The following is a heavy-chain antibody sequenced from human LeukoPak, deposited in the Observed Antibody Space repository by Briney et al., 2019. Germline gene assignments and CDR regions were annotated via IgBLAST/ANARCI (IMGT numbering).Heavy chain of an antibody. V-gene: IGHV1-69*04. CDR1: GGTFSSYA. Sequence: ASVKVSCKASGGTFSSYAISWVRQAPGQGLEWMGRLIPIFGIANYAQKFQGRVTITADKSTSTAYMELSSLRSEDTAVYYCARSYDSSGYYSPYFDYWGQGTLVTVSS. CDR3: ARSYDSSGYYSPYFDY. D-gene: IGHD3-22*01. CDR2: LIPIFGIA. J-gene: IGHJ4*02.